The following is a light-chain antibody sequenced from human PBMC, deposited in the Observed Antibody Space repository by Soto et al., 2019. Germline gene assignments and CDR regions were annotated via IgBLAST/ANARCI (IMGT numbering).Light chain of an antibody. J-gene: IGKJ4*01. CDR2: TTS. CDR3: QHYGSSPRLT. V-gene: IGKV3-20*01. Sequence: EIVLTHSPCTLSLSPGGRRTLSCRAGQSISVTYLAWYQQKPRQAPRLLLYTTSIRATGIPDRFSGSGSATDFTLTISRLESEDSAVYYCQHYGSSPRLTFGGGTKVDIK. CDR1: QSISVTY.